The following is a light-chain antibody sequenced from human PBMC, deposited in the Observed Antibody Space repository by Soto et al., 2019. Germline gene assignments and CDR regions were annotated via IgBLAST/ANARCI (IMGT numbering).Light chain of an antibody. CDR3: QQYYGTPWT. CDR2: WAS. V-gene: IGKV4-1*01. J-gene: IGKJ1*01. CDR1: QSVLYSPNNNNY. Sequence: DIVMTQSPDSLAVSLGERATINCKSSQSVLYSPNNNNYLAWFQQKPGQPPKLLIYWASTRDSGVPDRFSGSGSGTGFTLTISSLQAEDVAVYYCQQYYGTPWTFGQGTKVEIK.